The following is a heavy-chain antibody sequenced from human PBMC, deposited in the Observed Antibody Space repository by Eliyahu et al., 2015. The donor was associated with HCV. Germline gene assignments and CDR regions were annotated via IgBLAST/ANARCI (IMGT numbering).Heavy chain of an antibody. CDR1: GFTFSXYA. CDR2: ISGSGGST. D-gene: IGHD6-6*01. J-gene: IGHJ6*02. CDR3: AKSQAIAAQGGYGMDV. Sequence: EVQLLXSGGGLVQPGGSLRLSCXASGFTFSXYAMSWVRQAPGKGLEWVSAISGSGGSTYYADSVKGRFTISRDNSKNTLYLQMNSLRAEDTAVYYCAKSQAIAAQGGYGMDVWGQGTTVTVSS. V-gene: IGHV3-23*01.